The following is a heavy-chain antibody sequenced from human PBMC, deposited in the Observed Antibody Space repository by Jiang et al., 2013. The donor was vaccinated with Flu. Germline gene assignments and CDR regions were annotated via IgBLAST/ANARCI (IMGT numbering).Heavy chain of an antibody. J-gene: IGHJ2*01. CDR2: TYYRSKWYH. Sequence: AAWSWIRQSPSRGLEWLGRTYYRSKWYHDYAVSVQSRITINPDTSKNQFSLQLNSVTPEDTAVYYCARTEFAPYWYFDLWGRGTLVTVSS. CDR1: AA. D-gene: IGHD3-10*01. V-gene: IGHV6-1*01. CDR3: ARTEFAPYWYFDL.